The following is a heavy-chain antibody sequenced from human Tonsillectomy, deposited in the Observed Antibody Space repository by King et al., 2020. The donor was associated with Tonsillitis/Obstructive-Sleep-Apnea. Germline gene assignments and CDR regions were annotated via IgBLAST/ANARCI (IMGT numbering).Heavy chain of an antibody. CDR2: ISYDGSNK. CDR3: VRGRDNWNDVGAFDI. J-gene: IGHJ3*02. CDR1: GFTFSSYA. D-gene: IGHD1-20*01. V-gene: IGHV3-30*04. Sequence: QLVQSGGGVVQPGRSLRLSCAASGFTFSSYAMHWVRQAPGKGLEWVAVISYDGSNKYYADSVKGRFTISRDNSKNTLYLQMNSLRAEDTAVYYCVRGRDNWNDVGAFDIWGQGTMVTVSS.